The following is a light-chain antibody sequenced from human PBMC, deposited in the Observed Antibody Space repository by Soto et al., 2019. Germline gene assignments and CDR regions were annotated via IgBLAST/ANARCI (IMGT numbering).Light chain of an antibody. CDR2: AAS. CDR1: QGISSN. J-gene: IGKJ4*01. Sequence: AIQLTQSPSSLSASVGDRVTITCRASQGISSNLAWYQQKPGKVPKLLISAASTLQSGVPSRVSGSGSGTDFTLTISSLQPEDSASYYCQQYKSYPLTFGGGTKVEIK. CDR3: QQYKSYPLT. V-gene: IGKV1-13*02.